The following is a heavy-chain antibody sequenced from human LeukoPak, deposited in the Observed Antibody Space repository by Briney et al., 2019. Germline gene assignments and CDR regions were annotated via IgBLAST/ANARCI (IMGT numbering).Heavy chain of an antibody. CDR1: GFTFDDYA. V-gene: IGHV3-43D*03. J-gene: IGHJ4*02. D-gene: IGHD3-10*01. Sequence: GGSLRLSCAASGFTFDDYAMHWVRQAPGKGLEWVSLISWDGGSTYYADSVKGRFTISRDNSKNSLYLQMNSLRAEDTALYYCAKDTDGSGSWGCFDYWGQGTLVTVSS. CDR2: ISWDGGST. CDR3: AKDTDGSGSWGCFDY.